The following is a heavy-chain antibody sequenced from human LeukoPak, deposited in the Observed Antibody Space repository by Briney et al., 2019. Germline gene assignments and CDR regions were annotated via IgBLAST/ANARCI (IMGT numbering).Heavy chain of an antibody. D-gene: IGHD1-26*01. CDR3: ASEFGSYYRWFDP. Sequence: ALVKVSCKASGYTFTGYYMHWVRQAPGQGLEWMGWINPNSGGTNYAQKFQGRVTMTRDTSISTAYMELSRLRSDDTAVYYCASEFGSYYRWFDPWGQGTLVTVSS. V-gene: IGHV1-2*02. J-gene: IGHJ5*02. CDR1: GYTFTGYY. CDR2: INPNSGGT.